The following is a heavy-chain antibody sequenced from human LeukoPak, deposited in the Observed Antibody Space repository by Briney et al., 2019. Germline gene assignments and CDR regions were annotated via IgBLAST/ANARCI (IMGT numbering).Heavy chain of an antibody. D-gene: IGHD5-24*01. J-gene: IGHJ4*02. CDR3: VRRLQTRVDY. CDR2: INHSGST. V-gene: IGHV4-34*01. CDR1: GGSFSGYY. Sequence: PSETLSLTCAVYGGSFSGYYWSWIRQPPGKGLEWIGEINHSGSTNYNPSLKSRVTISVDTSKNQFSLKLSSVTAADTAVYYCVRRLQTRVDYWGQGTLVTVSS.